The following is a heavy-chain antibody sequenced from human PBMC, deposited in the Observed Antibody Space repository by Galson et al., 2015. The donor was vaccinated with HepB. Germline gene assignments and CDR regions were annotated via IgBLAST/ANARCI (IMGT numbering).Heavy chain of an antibody. V-gene: IGHV3-15*01. CDR1: GVTFINAW. CDR3: TTSRAYHDGGGFDY. CDR2: IKSETDGGTT. D-gene: IGHD3-22*01. J-gene: IGHJ4*02. Sequence: SLRLSCAASGVTFINAWMNWVRQAPGKGLEWVGRIKSETDGGTTDYAGPVKGRFTISRDTSNKVRYLQMNSLKPEDTAVYYCTTSRAYHDGGGFDYWGQGTLVTVSS.